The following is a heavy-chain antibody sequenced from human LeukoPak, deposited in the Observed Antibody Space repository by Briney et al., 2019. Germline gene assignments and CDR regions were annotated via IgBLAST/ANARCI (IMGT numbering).Heavy chain of an antibody. J-gene: IGHJ6*03. CDR1: GGSINIYY. CDR3: ARVVTRVGYYYYYYMDV. Sequence: SETLSLTCTVSGGSINIYYWSWIRQPAGKGLEWIGRIYTSGSTNYNPSLKTRVTMSVDTSKNQFSLMLSSVTAADTAVYYCARVVTRVGYYYYYYMDVWGKGTTVTISS. D-gene: IGHD2-15*01. V-gene: IGHV4-4*07. CDR2: IYTSGST.